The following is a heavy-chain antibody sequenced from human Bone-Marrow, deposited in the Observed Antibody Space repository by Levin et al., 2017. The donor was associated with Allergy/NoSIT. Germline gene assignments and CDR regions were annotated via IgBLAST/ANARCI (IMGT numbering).Heavy chain of an antibody. J-gene: IGHJ3*02. CDR3: AKGSTRGEYIRGAFDS. D-gene: IGHD4-17*01. CDR1: GFTFNNYA. Sequence: GGSLRLSCAASGFTFNNYALNWVRQAPGNGLEWVAVVIGSGGSTYYADSMKGRFTISRDNSKNTVYLQMNSLRAEDTAVYYCAKGSTRGEYIRGAFDSWGQGTRVTVSS. CDR2: VIGSGGST. V-gene: IGHV3-23*01.